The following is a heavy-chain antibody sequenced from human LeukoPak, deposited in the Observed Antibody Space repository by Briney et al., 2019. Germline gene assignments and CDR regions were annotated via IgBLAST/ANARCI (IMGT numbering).Heavy chain of an antibody. Sequence: SETLSLTCTVSGGSISSSSYYWGWIRQPPGKGLEWIGSIYYSGSTYYNPSPKSRVTISVDTSKNQFSLKLSSVTAVDTAVYYCARHTIRGYDVSTFDYWGQGTLVTVSS. V-gene: IGHV4-39*01. CDR2: IYYSGST. CDR1: GGSISSSSYY. J-gene: IGHJ4*02. D-gene: IGHD5-12*01. CDR3: ARHTIRGYDVSTFDY.